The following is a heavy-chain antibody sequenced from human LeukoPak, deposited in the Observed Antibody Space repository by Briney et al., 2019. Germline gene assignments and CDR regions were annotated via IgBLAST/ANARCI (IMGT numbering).Heavy chain of an antibody. CDR3: ARDHIDRELVSELVDY. D-gene: IGHD1-26*01. V-gene: IGHV1-69*04. CDR1: GGTFSSYA. Sequence: GASVKVSCKASGGTFSSYAISWVRRAPGQGLEWMGRIIPILGIANYAQKFQGRVTITADKSTSTAYMELSSLRSEDTAVYYCARDHIDRELVSELVDYWGQGTLVTVSS. CDR2: IIPILGIA. J-gene: IGHJ4*02.